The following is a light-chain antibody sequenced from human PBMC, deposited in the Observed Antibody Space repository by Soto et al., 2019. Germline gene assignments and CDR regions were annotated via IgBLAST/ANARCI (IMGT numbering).Light chain of an antibody. J-gene: IGKJ1*01. CDR2: GAS. CDR3: QQYGSSGT. V-gene: IGKV3-20*01. CDR1: QSVSSSY. Sequence: EIVFTQSPGTLSLSPGERATLSCRASQSVSSSYLAWYQQRPGKAPRLLIYGASNTATGIPDRLSGSGSGTDFTLTISRLEPEDFAVYYCQQYGSSGTFGQGTKVDIK.